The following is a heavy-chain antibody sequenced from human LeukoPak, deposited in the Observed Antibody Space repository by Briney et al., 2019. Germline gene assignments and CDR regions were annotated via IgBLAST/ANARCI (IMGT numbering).Heavy chain of an antibody. V-gene: IGHV1-2*02. J-gene: IGHJ3*02. CDR2: INPNSGGT. Sequence: ASVKVSCKASGYTFTGYYMHWVRQAPGQGLEWMGWINPNSGGTNYAQKFQGRVTMTRDTSISTAYMELSGLRSDDTAVYYCASLYCSSTSCYGEAFDIWGQGTMVTVSS. D-gene: IGHD2-2*01. CDR1: GYTFTGYY. CDR3: ASLYCSSTSCYGEAFDI.